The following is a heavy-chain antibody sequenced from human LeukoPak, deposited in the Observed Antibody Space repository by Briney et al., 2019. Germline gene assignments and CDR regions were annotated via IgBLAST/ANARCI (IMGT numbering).Heavy chain of an antibody. V-gene: IGHV3-21*01. CDR1: GVTFSSYS. J-gene: IGHJ4*02. Sequence: GGSLRLSCAASGVTFSSYSMNWVRQAPGKGLEWVSSISSSSSYIYYADSVKGRFTISRDNAKNSLYLQMNSLRAEDTAVYYCARDVLREGSSYNWGQGTLVTVSS. CDR3: ARDVLREGSSYN. CDR2: ISSSSSYI. D-gene: IGHD3-10*01.